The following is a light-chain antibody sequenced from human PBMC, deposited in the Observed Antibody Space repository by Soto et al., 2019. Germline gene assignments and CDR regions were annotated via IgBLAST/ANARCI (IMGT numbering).Light chain of an antibody. J-gene: IGKJ1*01. V-gene: IGKV3-20*01. CDR2: GTS. CDR3: QLFTA. CDR1: QSVASSY. Sequence: VLTQSPGTLSLSPGERATLSCRASQSVASSYLAWYQHKPGQAPRLLIYGTSNRATAIPDRFSGSGSGTDFTLTVSSLEPEDFAVYYCQLFTAFGQGTKVDI.